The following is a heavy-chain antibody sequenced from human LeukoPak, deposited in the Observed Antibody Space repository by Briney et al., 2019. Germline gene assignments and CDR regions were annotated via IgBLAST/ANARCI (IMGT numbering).Heavy chain of an antibody. Sequence: GASVKVSCKASGYTFTNYGISWVRQAPGQGLEWIGWVGAYDGDTNYAEKVQGRVTMTTDTSTSTAYLELRSLRSDDTALYYCARDYDRWNNDCFDPWGQGTLVIVSS. CDR1: GYTFTNYG. J-gene: IGHJ5*02. CDR2: VGAYDGDT. CDR3: ARDYDRWNNDCFDP. V-gene: IGHV1-18*01. D-gene: IGHD1/OR15-1a*01.